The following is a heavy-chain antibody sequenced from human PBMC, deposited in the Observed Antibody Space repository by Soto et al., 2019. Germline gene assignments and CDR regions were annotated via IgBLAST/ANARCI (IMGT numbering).Heavy chain of an antibody. CDR3: ARDGAETYCGGDCYARDYYYYYYMDV. CDR2: ISSSSSTI. V-gene: IGHV3-48*01. CDR1: GFTFSSYS. D-gene: IGHD2-21*01. Sequence: GGSLRLSCAASGFTFSSYSMNWVRQAPGKGLEWVSYISSSSSTIYYADSVKGLFTISRDNAKNSLYLQMNSLRAEDTAVYYCARDGAETYCGGDCYARDYYYYYYMDVWGKGTTVTVSS. J-gene: IGHJ6*03.